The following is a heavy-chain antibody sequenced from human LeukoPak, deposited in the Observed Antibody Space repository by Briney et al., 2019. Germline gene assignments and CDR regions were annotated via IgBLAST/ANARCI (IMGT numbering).Heavy chain of an antibody. J-gene: IGHJ4*02. V-gene: IGHV6-1*01. Sequence: SQTLSLTCAISGDSVSSNSAAWNWVRQSPSRGLEWLGRTYYRSKWYNDYAVSVKSRITINPDTSNNQFSLQLNSVTPEDTAVYYCARGRAGAARSTNFDYWGQGTLVTVSS. D-gene: IGHD2/OR15-2a*01. CDR1: GDSVSSNSAA. CDR2: TYYRSKWYN. CDR3: ARGRAGAARSTNFDY.